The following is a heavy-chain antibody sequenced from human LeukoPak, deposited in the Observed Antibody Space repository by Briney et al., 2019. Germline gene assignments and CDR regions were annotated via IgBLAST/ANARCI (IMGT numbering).Heavy chain of an antibody. Sequence: GGSLRLSCAASGFTFSSYAMSWVRQAPGKGLEWVSPISGSGDSKSYADSVKGRFTFSRDKYKDTLYLQMNNLRAEDTGVYYCAKAKKVQGPGHYFDYWGQGTLVTVSS. CDR1: GFTFSSYA. V-gene: IGHV3-23*01. CDR2: ISGSGDSK. J-gene: IGHJ4*02. CDR3: AKAKKVQGPGHYFDY.